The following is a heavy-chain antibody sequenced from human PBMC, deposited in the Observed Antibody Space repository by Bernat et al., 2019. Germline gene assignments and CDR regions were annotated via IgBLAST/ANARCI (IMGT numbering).Heavy chain of an antibody. CDR2: IRSKTYGGTT. J-gene: IGHJ4*02. CDR3: TRTWYGN. D-gene: IGHD6-13*01. V-gene: IGHV3-49*04. Sequence: QLVDSGGGLIEPGRSLRLSCTASGFTFGDYAMGWVRQAPGRGLEWVGFIRSKTYGGTTEYAASVKGRFTISRDDSKSIAYLQMNSLKTEDTAVYYCTRTWYGNWGQGTLVTVSS. CDR1: GFTFGDYA.